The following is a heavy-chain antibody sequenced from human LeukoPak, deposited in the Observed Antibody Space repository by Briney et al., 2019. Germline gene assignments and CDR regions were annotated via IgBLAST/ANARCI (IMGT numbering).Heavy chain of an antibody. CDR3: ARERSIVGATRGDYFDY. J-gene: IGHJ4*02. CDR2: IYTSGST. Sequence: SETLSLTCTVSGGSISSYYWSWIRQPAGKGLEWIGRIYTSGSTNYNPSLKSRVTMSVDTSKNQFSLKLSSVTAADTAVYYCARERSIVGATRGDYFDYWGQGTLVTVSS. D-gene: IGHD1-26*01. V-gene: IGHV4-4*07. CDR1: GGSISSYY.